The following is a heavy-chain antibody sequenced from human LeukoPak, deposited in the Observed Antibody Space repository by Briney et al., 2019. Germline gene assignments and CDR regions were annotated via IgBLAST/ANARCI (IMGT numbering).Heavy chain of an antibody. CDR2: IYYSGTT. V-gene: IGHV4-59*08. D-gene: IGHD1-1*01. CDR1: GGSISSYY. Sequence: SETLSLTCTVSGGSISSYYWSWIRQPPGKGLEWVGYIYYSGTTKYNPSLKSRVTISVDTSKNQFSLKLSSVTAADTAVYYCARQSWNDVHFDYWGQGTLVTVSS. CDR3: ARQSWNDVHFDY. J-gene: IGHJ4*02.